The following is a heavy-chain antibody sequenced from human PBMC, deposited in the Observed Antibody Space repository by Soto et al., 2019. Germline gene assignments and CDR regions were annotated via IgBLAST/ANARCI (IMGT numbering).Heavy chain of an antibody. CDR3: TVWGSGNDFGAA. V-gene: IGHV3-72*01. J-gene: IGHJ4*02. CDR1: GFTFSDHY. Sequence: EVQLVESGGGLVQPGGSLRLSCAASGFTFSDHYMDWVRQAPGKGLEWVGRSKNKADSYTSEYAVSVKGRLTISRDGSKNSLFLQMNSLKTEDTAVYYCTVWGSGNDFGAAWGQGILVTVSS. D-gene: IGHD3-10*01. CDR2: SKNKADSYTS.